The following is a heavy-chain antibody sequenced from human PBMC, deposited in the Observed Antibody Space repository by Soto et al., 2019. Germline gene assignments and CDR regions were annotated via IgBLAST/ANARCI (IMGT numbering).Heavy chain of an antibody. V-gene: IGHV3-7*01. J-gene: IGHJ4*02. CDR1: GFTFSSYW. Sequence: EEQLVESGGALVQPGGSLRLSCVASGFTFSSYWMTWVRQAPGKGLEWVANIKPDGNEKNYVESVEGRFTTSRDNVENSLYLQMNNLRGDDTAVYYCARFRDYFGVWVQGTPVTFSS. CDR2: IKPDGNEK. D-gene: IGHD3-10*01. CDR3: ARFRDYFGV.